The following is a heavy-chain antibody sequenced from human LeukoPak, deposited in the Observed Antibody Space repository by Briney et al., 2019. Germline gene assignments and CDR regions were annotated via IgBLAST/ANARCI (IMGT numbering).Heavy chain of an antibody. D-gene: IGHD6-13*01. J-gene: IGHJ3*02. CDR1: GNTFSNYS. Sequence: PGGSLRLSCAASGNTFSNYSMNWVRQAPGRGLEWVSSNSSSSSYIYYADSVKGRFTISRDNTKNSLYLQMNSLRAEDTAVYYCARDLGIAAAGTPDAFDIWGQGTMVTVSS. V-gene: IGHV3-21*01. CDR2: NSSSSSYI. CDR3: ARDLGIAAAGTPDAFDI.